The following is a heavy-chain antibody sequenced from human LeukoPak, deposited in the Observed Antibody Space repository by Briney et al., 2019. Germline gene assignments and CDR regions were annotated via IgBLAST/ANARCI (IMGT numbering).Heavy chain of an antibody. CDR1: GGSFSGYY. Sequence: SETLSLTCAVYGGSFSGYYWSWIRQPPGKGLEWIGEINHSGSTNYNPSLKSRVTISVDTSKNQFSLKLSSVTAADTAVYYCAREGDGYNFDFDYWGQGTLVTVSS. J-gene: IGHJ4*02. CDR2: INHSGST. CDR3: AREGDGYNFDFDY. V-gene: IGHV4-34*01. D-gene: IGHD5-12*01.